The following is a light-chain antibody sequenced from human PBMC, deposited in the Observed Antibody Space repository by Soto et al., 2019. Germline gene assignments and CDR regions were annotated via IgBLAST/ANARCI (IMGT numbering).Light chain of an antibody. CDR1: QSVGSN. CDR2: GAS. Sequence: EIVMTQSPATLSVSPGERATLSCRASQSVGSNLAWYQQKPGQAPRLLIYGASTRATDIPARFSGSGSGTEFALTINSLQSEDFAVYFCQQFNVWHRTFG. CDR3: QQFNVWHRT. J-gene: IGKJ1*01. V-gene: IGKV3-15*01.